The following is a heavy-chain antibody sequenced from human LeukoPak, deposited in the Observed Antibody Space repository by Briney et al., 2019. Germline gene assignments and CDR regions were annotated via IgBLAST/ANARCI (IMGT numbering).Heavy chain of an antibody. D-gene: IGHD5-18*01. J-gene: IGHJ4*02. Sequence: GCSLRLYCAATGFTINSNFMNGVRQAPGRGLEWVSVIYSGGSTSYADSVKGRFTISRDNSKNTLFLQMNSLRIDDTAVYYCAREGYSSGSRTGIDYWGQGTLVTVSS. CDR1: GFTINSNF. V-gene: IGHV3-53*05. CDR2: IYSGGST. CDR3: AREGYSSGSRTGIDY.